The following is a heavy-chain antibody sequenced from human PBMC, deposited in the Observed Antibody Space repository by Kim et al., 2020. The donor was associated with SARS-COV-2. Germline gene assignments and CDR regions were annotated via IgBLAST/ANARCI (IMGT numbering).Heavy chain of an antibody. J-gene: IGHJ4*02. CDR3: ARATIFGGPPYY. V-gene: IGHV3-30*01. D-gene: IGHD3-3*01. Sequence: SYADSVKGRFTISRDNSKNTLYLQMNSLRAEDTAVYYCARATIFGGPPYYWGQGTLVTVSS.